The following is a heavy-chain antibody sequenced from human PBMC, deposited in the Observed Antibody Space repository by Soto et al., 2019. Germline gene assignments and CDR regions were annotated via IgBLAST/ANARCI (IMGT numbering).Heavy chain of an antibody. D-gene: IGHD2-15*01. Sequence: EVQLVESGGGLVQPGGSLRLSCAASGFTFSSYSMNWVRQAPGKGLEWASYISSSSSTIYYADSVKGRFTISRDNAKNSLYLQMNSQRDEDTAVYDCARDRGGDPFVVGVAARGWFDPWGQGTLVTVSS. CDR1: GFTFSSYS. CDR3: ARDRGGDPFVVGVAARGWFDP. J-gene: IGHJ5*02. V-gene: IGHV3-48*02. CDR2: ISSSSSTI.